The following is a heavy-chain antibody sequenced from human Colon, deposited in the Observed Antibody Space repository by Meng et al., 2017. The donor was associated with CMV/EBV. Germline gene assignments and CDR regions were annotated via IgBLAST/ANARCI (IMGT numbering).Heavy chain of an antibody. J-gene: IGHJ5*02. CDR2: MSYDGSNK. Sequence: GESLKISCAASGFTFSSYAMHWVRQAPGKGLEWVAVMSYDGSNKYYADSVKGRFTISRDNSKNTLYLQMNSPRAEDTAVYYCARGGDIVVVSVASRLGNWFDPWGQGTLVTV. V-gene: IGHV3-30*04. CDR1: GFTFSSYA. CDR3: ARGGDIVVVSVASRLGNWFDP. D-gene: IGHD2-2*01.